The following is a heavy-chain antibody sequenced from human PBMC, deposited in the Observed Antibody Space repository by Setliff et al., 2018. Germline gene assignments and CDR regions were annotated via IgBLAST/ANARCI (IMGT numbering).Heavy chain of an antibody. CDR1: GFSFNNYA. J-gene: IGHJ4*02. CDR2: ISGSER. CDR3: STKGVPGP. Sequence: PGGSLRLSCAASGFSFNNYAMNWVRQAPGKGLEWVSGISGSERFYVDSVKGRFSISRDNAKNSVYLQMDSLREEDTAVYFCSTKGVPGPGGQGILVTFSS. D-gene: IGHD3-3*01. V-gene: IGHV3-21*04.